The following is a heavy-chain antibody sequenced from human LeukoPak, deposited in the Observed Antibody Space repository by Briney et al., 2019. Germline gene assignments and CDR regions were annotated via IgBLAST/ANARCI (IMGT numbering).Heavy chain of an antibody. CDR2: IYPGDSDT. D-gene: IGHD4-23*01. CDR1: GYSFTSYW. V-gene: IGHV5-51*01. J-gene: IGHJ6*03. CDR3: ASQEWGYGGNSRTHYYMDV. Sequence: GESLKISCKGSGYSFTSYWIGWVRQMPGKGLEWMRIIYPGDSDTRYSPSFQGQVTISADKSISTAYLQWSSLKASDTAMYYCASQEWGYGGNSRTHYYMDVWGKGTTVTVSS.